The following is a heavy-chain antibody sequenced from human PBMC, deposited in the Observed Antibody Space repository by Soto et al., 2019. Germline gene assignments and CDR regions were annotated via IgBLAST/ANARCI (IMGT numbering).Heavy chain of an antibody. CDR3: ATASQWELRPGKSYYYYGMDV. D-gene: IGHD1-26*01. CDR2: IYYSGST. V-gene: IGHV4-59*01. J-gene: IGHJ6*02. CDR1: GGSISSYY. Sequence: LSETLSLTCTVSGGSISSYYWSWVRQRPGKGLEWIGYIYYSGSTNYNPSLKIRVTISVDTSKNQFSLKLSSVTAADTAVYYCATASQWELRPGKSYYYYGMDVWGHGTTVTVSS.